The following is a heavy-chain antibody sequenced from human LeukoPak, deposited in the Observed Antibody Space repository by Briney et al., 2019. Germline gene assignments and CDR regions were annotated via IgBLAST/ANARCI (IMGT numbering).Heavy chain of an antibody. V-gene: IGHV1-46*01. J-gene: IGHJ3*02. Sequence: GASVKVSCKASGYTFTGYYMHWVRQAPGQGLEWMGIINPSGGSTSYAQKFQGRVTMTRDTSTSTVYMELSSLRSEDTAVYYCARDPTVPAAQWGISNAFDIWGQGTMVTVSS. CDR3: ARDPTVPAAQWGISNAFDI. D-gene: IGHD2-2*01. CDR2: INPSGGST. CDR1: GYTFTGYY.